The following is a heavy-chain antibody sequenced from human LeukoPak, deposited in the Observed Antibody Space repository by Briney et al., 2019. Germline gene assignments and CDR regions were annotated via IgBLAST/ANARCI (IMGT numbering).Heavy chain of an antibody. CDR2: ISSSSSYI. V-gene: IGHV3-21*01. Sequence: GGSLRLSCAASGFTFSSYAMSWVRQAPGKGLEWVSSISSSSSYIYYADSVKGRFTISRDNAKNSLYLQMNSLRAEDTAVYYCARMGTLNWFDPWGQGTLVTVSS. CDR1: GFTFSSYA. D-gene: IGHD7-27*01. J-gene: IGHJ5*02. CDR3: ARMGTLNWFDP.